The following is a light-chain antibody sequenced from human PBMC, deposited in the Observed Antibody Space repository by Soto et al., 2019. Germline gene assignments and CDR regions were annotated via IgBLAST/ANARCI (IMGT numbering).Light chain of an antibody. CDR3: QQYSSSLRT. J-gene: IGKJ1*01. CDR1: LSISSW. CDR2: QGS. Sequence: DIQMTQSPSTLSASVGDRVTITCRASLSISSWLAWYQQKPGKAPKLLIYQGSSLQSGVPSRFSGSGSGTEFTLTISSLQPDDFATYYCQQYSSSLRTFGQGTKVEIK. V-gene: IGKV1-5*03.